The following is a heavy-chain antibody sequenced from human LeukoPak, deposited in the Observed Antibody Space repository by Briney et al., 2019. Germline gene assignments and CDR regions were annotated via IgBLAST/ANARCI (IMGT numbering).Heavy chain of an antibody. CDR1: GYTLTELS. Sequence: ASVKVSCKVSGYTLTELSMHWVRQAPGKGLEWMGGFDPEDGETIYAQKFQGRVTMTEDTSTDTAYMELSSPRSEDTAVYYCATVFGPFLRPKYAFDIWGQGTMVTVSS. CDR2: FDPEDGET. V-gene: IGHV1-24*01. CDR3: ATVFGPFLRPKYAFDI. D-gene: IGHD3-3*02. J-gene: IGHJ3*02.